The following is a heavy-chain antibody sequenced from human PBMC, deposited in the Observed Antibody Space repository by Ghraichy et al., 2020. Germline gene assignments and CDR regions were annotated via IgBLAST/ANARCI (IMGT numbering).Heavy chain of an antibody. J-gene: IGHJ6*02. CDR3: VRGDTAVAGTRPYYYYYYGMDV. CDR1: GFTFSSYS. CDR2: ISSSSSYI. Sequence: GGSLRLSCAASGFTFSSYSMNWVRQAPGKGLEWVSSISSSSSYIYYADSVKGRFTISRDNAKNSLYLQMNSLRAEDTAVYYCVRGDTAVAGTRPYYYYYYGMDVWGQGTTVTVSS. V-gene: IGHV3-21*01. D-gene: IGHD6-19*01.